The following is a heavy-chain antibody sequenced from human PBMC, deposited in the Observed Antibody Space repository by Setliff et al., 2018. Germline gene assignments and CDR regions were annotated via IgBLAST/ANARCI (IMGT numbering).Heavy chain of an antibody. J-gene: IGHJ4*02. V-gene: IGHV4-4*07. CDR2: VYSNVGT. CDR3: ARDDPNHYDVSSYSVGYFDY. D-gene: IGHD3-22*01. Sequence: SETLSLTCTVSGGSINNYYWSWIRQPSGKGLEWIGRVYSNVGTNFNPSLKSRVTMSVDASKNQISLKLMSVTAADTAVYFCARDDPNHYDVSSYSVGYFDYWGLGTPVTVSS. CDR1: GGSINNYY.